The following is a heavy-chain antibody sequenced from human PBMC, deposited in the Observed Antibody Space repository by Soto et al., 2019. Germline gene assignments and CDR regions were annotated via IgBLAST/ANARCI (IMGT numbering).Heavy chain of an antibody. CDR1: GYTFTSYT. D-gene: IGHD2-2*01. V-gene: IGHV1-69*02. CDR3: ARGYCSSTSCYWLYGMDV. J-gene: IGHJ6*02. Sequence: SVKVSCKASGYTFTSYTISWVRQAPGQGLEWMGRIIPILGIANYAQKFQGRVTITADKSTSTAYMELSSLRSEDTAVYYCARGYCSSTSCYWLYGMDVWGQGTTVTVSS. CDR2: IIPILGIA.